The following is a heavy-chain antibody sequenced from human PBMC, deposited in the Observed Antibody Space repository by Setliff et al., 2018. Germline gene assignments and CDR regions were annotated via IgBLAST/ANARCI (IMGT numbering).Heavy chain of an antibody. CDR1: GNTLTHLS. D-gene: IGHD3-10*01. Sequence: ASVKVSCKVSGNTLTHLSIHWVRQAPGEGLEWIGGFDPEEGERIYAPRLQGRVTMTEDTSSDTAYMELSSLRPGDTAVYYCARVAGNVLLWFGDGDYFDYWGQGTLVTVSS. CDR3: ARVAGNVLLWFGDGDYFDY. J-gene: IGHJ4*02. V-gene: IGHV1-24*01. CDR2: FDPEEGER.